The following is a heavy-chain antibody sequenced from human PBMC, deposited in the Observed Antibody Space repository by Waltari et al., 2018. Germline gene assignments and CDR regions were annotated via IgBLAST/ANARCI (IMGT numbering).Heavy chain of an antibody. J-gene: IGHJ6*02. CDR1: GGSISSSSYY. Sequence: QLQLQESGPGLVKPSETLSLTCTVSGGSISSSSYYWGWIRQPPEKGLEWIGSIYYSGSTYYNPSLKSRVTISVDTSKNQFSLKLSSVTAADTAVYYCARDRAQWLPHYYYGMDAWGQGTTVTVSS. CDR2: IYYSGST. D-gene: IGHD6-19*01. CDR3: ARDRAQWLPHYYYGMDA. V-gene: IGHV4-39*07.